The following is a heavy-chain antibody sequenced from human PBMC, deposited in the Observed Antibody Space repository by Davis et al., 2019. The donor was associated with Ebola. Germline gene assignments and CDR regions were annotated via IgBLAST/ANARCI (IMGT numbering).Heavy chain of an antibody. CDR3: AKDIQLSY. CDR1: GFTFSSYW. V-gene: IGHV3-7*03. Sequence: PGGSLRLSCAASGFTFSSYWMSWVRQAPGKGLEWVANIKQDGSDKNYVDSVKGRFTISRDNAKNSLYLQMNSLRADDTALYYCAKDIQLSYWGQGTLVTVSS. J-gene: IGHJ4*02. D-gene: IGHD1-1*01. CDR2: IKQDGSDK.